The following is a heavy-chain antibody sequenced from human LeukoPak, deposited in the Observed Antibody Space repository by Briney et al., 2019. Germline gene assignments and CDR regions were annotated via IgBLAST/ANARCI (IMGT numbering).Heavy chain of an antibody. Sequence: SETLSLTCTVSGGSISSYYWSWIRQPPGKGLEWIGYIYYSGSTNYNPSLKSRVTISVDTSKNQFSLKLSSVTAAGTAVYYCARHSGYGWYFDLWGRGTLVTVSS. J-gene: IGHJ2*01. D-gene: IGHD5-12*01. CDR3: ARHSGYGWYFDL. CDR1: GGSISSYY. V-gene: IGHV4-59*08. CDR2: IYYSGST.